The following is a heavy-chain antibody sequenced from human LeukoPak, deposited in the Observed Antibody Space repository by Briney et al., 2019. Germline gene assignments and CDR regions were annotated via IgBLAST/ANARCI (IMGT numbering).Heavy chain of an antibody. CDR2: ISAYNGNT. CDR3: ARDTTRYGSGSRFGY. CDR1: GYTFTSYG. D-gene: IGHD3-10*01. Sequence: ASVKVSCKASGYTFTSYGISWVRQAPGQGLEWMGWISAYNGNTNYAQKLHGRVTMPTDTSTSPAYMELSRLRSDDTAVYYCARDTTRYGSGSRFGYWGQGTLVTVSS. V-gene: IGHV1-18*01. J-gene: IGHJ4*02.